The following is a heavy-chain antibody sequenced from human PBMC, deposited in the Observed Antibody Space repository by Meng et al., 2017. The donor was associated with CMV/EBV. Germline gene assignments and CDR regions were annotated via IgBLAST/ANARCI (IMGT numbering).Heavy chain of an antibody. J-gene: IGHJ4*02. CDR3: ARGVVVVPAAIPNVVHSHFDY. V-gene: IGHV3-48*04. CDR2: ISISSSTI. Sequence: GGSLRLSCAASGFTVSSYAMSWVRQAPGKGLEWVSYISISSSTIYYADSVKGRFTISRDNAKNSLYLQMNSLRAEDTAVYYCARGVVVVPAAIPNVVHSHFDYWGQGTLVTVSS. CDR1: GFTVSSYA. D-gene: IGHD2-2*01.